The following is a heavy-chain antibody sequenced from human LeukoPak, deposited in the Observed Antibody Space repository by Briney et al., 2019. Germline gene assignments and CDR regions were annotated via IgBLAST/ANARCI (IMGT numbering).Heavy chain of an antibody. CDR2: ISYDGSNK. J-gene: IGHJ3*02. Sequence: GGSLRLSCAASGFTFSSYSMNWVRQAPGKGLEWVAVISYDGSNKYYADSVKGRFTISRDNSKNTLYLQMNSLRAEDTAVYYCGGGGGFGPGGFYDFWSSIAFDIWGQGTIVTVSS. V-gene: IGHV3-30*03. CDR1: GFTFSSYS. D-gene: IGHD3-3*01. CDR3: GGGGGFGPGGFYDFWSSIAFDI.